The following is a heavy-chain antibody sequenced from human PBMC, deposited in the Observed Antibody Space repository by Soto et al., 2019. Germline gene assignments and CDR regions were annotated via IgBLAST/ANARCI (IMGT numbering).Heavy chain of an antibody. CDR2: IYYSGST. CDR1: GGSVSSGSYY. CDR3: ARNGQQLVYGY. D-gene: IGHD6-13*01. J-gene: IGHJ4*02. V-gene: IGHV4-61*01. Sequence: PSETLSLTCTVSGGSVSSGSYYWSWIRQPPGKGLEWIGYIYYSGSTNYNPSLKSRVTISVDTSKNQFSLKLSSVTAADTAVYYCARNGQQLVYGYWGQGTLVTVSS.